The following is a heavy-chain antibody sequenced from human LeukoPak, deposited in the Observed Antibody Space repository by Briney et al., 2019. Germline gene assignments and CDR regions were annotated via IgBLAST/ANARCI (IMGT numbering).Heavy chain of an antibody. CDR3: ARDSRYYYDSSGYYLFDY. Sequence: PSETLSLTCAVSGGSISSSNWWSWVRQPPGKGLEWIGEIYRSGSTNYNPSLKSRVTISVDKSKNQFSLKLSSVTAADTAVYYCARDSRYYYDSSGYYLFDYWGQGTLVTVSS. V-gene: IGHV4-4*02. D-gene: IGHD3-22*01. CDR2: IYRSGST. J-gene: IGHJ4*02. CDR1: GGSISSSNW.